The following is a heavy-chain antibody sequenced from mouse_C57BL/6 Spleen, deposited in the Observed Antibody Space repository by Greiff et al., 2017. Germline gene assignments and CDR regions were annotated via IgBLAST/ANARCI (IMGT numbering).Heavy chain of an antibody. CDR1: GYTFTDYY. CDR3: ARPPTVAGFDY. Sequence: EVQLQQSGPELVKPGASVKISCKASGYTFTDYYMNWVKQSHGKSLEWIGDINPNNGGTSYNQKFKGKATLTVDKSSSTAYMELRSLSSEDSAVYCCARPPTVAGFDYWGQGTTLTVSS. CDR2: INPNNGGT. J-gene: IGHJ2*01. V-gene: IGHV1-26*01. D-gene: IGHD1-1*01.